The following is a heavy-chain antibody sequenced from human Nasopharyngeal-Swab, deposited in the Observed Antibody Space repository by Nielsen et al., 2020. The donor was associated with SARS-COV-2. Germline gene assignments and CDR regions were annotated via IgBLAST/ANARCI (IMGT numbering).Heavy chain of an antibody. V-gene: IGHV3-15*01. CDR3: TTDPTVRTGTEDDDGRDV. Sequence: VRQMPGKGLEWVGRIKSKTDGGTTDYAAPVKGRFTISRDDPKNTLYLQMNSLKTEDTAVYYCTTDPTVRTGTEDDDGRDVGGQG. D-gene: IGHD4-17*01. J-gene: IGHJ6*02. CDR2: IKSKTDGGTT.